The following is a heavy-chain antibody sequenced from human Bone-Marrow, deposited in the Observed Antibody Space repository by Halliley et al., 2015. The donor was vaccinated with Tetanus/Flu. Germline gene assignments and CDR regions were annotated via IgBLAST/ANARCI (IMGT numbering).Heavy chain of an antibody. CDR3: ARDGGWTADY. CDR2: IKEDGSDN. CDR1: GFTFSNYW. J-gene: IGHJ4*02. Sequence: SLRLSCAASGFTFSNYWMNWVRQAPGKGLEWVANIKEDGSDNNYVDSVKGRFTISRDNAKNSMYLQMNSLRAEDTAVYYCARDGGWTADYRGQGTLVTVSS. V-gene: IGHV3-7*03. D-gene: IGHD2-21*02.